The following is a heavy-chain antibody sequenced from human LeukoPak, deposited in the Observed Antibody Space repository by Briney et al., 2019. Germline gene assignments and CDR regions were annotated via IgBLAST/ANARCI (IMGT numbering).Heavy chain of an antibody. CDR2: VSGSGDST. D-gene: IGHD6-13*01. J-gene: IGHJ1*01. CDR1: GFTFSTYA. Sequence: GGSLRLSCAASGFTFSTYAMSWVRQTPGKGLEWVSAVSGSGDSTYYADSVKGRFTISRVNSKNTLYLHMNSLRAEDTAIYYCAKGDDIAAAGTLHFDHWGQGTLVTVSS. V-gene: IGHV3-23*01. CDR3: AKGDDIAAAGTLHFDH.